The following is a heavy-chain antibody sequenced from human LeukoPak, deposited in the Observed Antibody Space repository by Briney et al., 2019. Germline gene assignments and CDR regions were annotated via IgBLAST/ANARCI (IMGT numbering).Heavy chain of an antibody. J-gene: IGHJ4*02. CDR1: GFTFGDYG. Sequence: GGSLRLSCTASGFTFGDYGMSWFRQAPGKGLEWVGFIRSKTHGGTTEYAASVKGRFTISRDDSESIAYLQVNSLKTDDTAVYYCTRAYYYDSGTYYRDYFDYWGQGTLVTVSS. D-gene: IGHD3-10*01. CDR3: TRAYYYDSGTYYRDYFDY. V-gene: IGHV3-49*03. CDR2: IRSKTHGGTT.